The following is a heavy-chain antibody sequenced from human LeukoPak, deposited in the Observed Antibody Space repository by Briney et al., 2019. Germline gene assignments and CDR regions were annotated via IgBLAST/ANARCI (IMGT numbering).Heavy chain of an antibody. CDR2: IIPILGIA. Sequence: GASVKVSCKASGYTFTGYYMHWVRQAPGQGLEWMGRIIPILGIANYAQKFQGRVTITADKSTSTAYMELSSLRSEDTAVYYCARDRRAAMPEDWGQGTLVTVSS. D-gene: IGHD2-2*01. CDR3: ARDRRAAMPED. J-gene: IGHJ4*02. V-gene: IGHV1-69*04. CDR1: GYTFTGYY.